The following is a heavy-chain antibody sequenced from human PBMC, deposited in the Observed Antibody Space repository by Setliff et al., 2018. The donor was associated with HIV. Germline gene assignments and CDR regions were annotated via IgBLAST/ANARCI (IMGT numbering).Heavy chain of an antibody. CDR1: GGTLSSYA. J-gene: IGHJ4*02. CDR2: IIPIFGTA. D-gene: IGHD4-17*01. CDR3: ARPGGSYGDYGWYLRF. Sequence: GASVKVSCKASGGTLSSYAISWVRQAPGQGLEWMGGIIPIFGTANYAQKFQGRLTMTTDTSTSTAYMELRSLRSDDTAMYYCARPGGSYGDYGWYLRFWGQGTLVTVSS. V-gene: IGHV1-69*05.